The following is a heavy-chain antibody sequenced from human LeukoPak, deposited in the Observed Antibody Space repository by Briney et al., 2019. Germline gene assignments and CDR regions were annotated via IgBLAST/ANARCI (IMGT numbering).Heavy chain of an antibody. Sequence: GGSLRLSCAASGFTFNSYAMSWVRQAPGKGLEWVSAISGSGGSTYYADSVKGRFTISRDNSKNTLYLQMNSLRAEDTAVYYCAKGDGFNYCNWFDPRGRGTLVTVSS. CDR1: GFTFNSYA. J-gene: IGHJ5*02. V-gene: IGHV3-23*01. D-gene: IGHD5-24*01. CDR3: AKGDGFNYCNWFDP. CDR2: ISGSGGST.